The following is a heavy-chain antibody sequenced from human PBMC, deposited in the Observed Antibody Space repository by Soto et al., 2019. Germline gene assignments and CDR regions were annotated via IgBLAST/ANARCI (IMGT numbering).Heavy chain of an antibody. CDR3: AKDPCSGGSCNTPGMDV. D-gene: IGHD2-15*01. Sequence: EVQLLESGGGLVQPGGSLRLSCAASGFTFSSYAMSWVRQAPGKGLEWVSAISGSGGSTYYADSVKGRFTISRDNSKNTLYLQMNSLRAEDTAVYYCAKDPCSGGSCNTPGMDVWGQGTTVTVSS. V-gene: IGHV3-23*01. J-gene: IGHJ6*02. CDR2: ISGSGGST. CDR1: GFTFSSYA.